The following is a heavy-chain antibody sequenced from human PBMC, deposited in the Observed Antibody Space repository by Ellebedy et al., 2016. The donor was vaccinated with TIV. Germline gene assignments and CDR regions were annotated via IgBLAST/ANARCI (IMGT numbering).Heavy chain of an antibody. D-gene: IGHD3-9*01. CDR1: GYTFSDYA. CDR2: VSGYTGNT. Sequence: ASVKVSCKTSGYTFSDYAIIWVRQAPGRGLEWMGWVSGYTGNTNYAQMFQDRVTMTADTSTSTAYMELRSLRSDDTAVYFCARDSSYYDSLTGYYVPGRGDYWGQGTLVTVSS. V-gene: IGHV1-18*01. J-gene: IGHJ4*02. CDR3: ARDSSYYDSLTGYYVPGRGDY.